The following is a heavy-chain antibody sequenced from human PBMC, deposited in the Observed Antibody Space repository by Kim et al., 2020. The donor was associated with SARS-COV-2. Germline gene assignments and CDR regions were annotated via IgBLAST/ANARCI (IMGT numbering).Heavy chain of an antibody. CDR2: SRDKANNYAT. D-gene: IGHD1-26*01. J-gene: IGHJ4*02. CDR3: ARDATGSYDY. V-gene: IGHV3-72*01. Sequence: GGSLRLSCAASGFTFSDHYMDWVRQAPGKGLEWVGRSRDKANNYATEYVASVKGRFIISRDNSESSLYLQISSLKTEDTAVYYCARDATGSYDYWGQGTL. CDR1: GFTFSDHY.